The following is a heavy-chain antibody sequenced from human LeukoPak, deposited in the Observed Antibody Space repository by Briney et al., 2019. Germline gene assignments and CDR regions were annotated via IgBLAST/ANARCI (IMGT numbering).Heavy chain of an antibody. V-gene: IGHV1-2*02. CDR2: INPNSGGT. Sequence: ASVTVSCKASGYTFTGYYMHWVRQAPGQGLEWMGWINPNSGGTNYAQKFQGRVTMTRDTSISTAYMELTRLRSDDTAVYYCARDNGDYWFDYWGQGTLVTVSS. D-gene: IGHD4-17*01. CDR3: ARDNGDYWFDY. CDR1: GYTFTGYY. J-gene: IGHJ4*02.